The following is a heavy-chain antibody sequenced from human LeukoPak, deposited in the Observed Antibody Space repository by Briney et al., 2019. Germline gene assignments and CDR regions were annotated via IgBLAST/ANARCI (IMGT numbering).Heavy chain of an antibody. CDR3: ARGTYYYDSSGYYYPLYFDY. J-gene: IGHJ4*02. D-gene: IGHD3-22*01. V-gene: IGHV1-69*05. Sequence: ASVKVSCKASGYTFTGYYMHWVRQAPGQGLEWMGRIIPIFGTANYAQKFQGRVTITTDESTSTAYMELSSLRSEDTAVYYCARGTYYYDSSGYYYPLYFDYWGQGTLVTVSS. CDR2: IIPIFGTA. CDR1: GYTFTGYY.